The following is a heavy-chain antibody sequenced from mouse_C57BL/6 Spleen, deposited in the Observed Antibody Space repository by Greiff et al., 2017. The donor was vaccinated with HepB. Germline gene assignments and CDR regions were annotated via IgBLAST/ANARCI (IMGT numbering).Heavy chain of an antibody. Sequence: VQLQQSGAELVKPGASVKLSCTASGFNIKDYYMHWVKQRTEQGLEWIGRIDPEDGDTKYAPKFQGKASITADTSSDAAYLLLCSLTSEDTAVYYCARCRYSSSYYAMDYWGQGTSVTVSS. CDR3: ARCRYSSSYYAMDY. J-gene: IGHJ4*01. CDR2: IDPEDGDT. V-gene: IGHV14-2*01. D-gene: IGHD1-1*01. CDR1: GFNIKDYY.